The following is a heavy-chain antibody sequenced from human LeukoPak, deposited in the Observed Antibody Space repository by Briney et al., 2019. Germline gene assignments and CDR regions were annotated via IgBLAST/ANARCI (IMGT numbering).Heavy chain of an antibody. CDR3: ARDRDPVYYYYYMDV. J-gene: IGHJ6*03. CDR2: ISSRSDTI. Sequence: SGGSLRLSCTASGFTFSSYGVNWVRQAPGQGLEWISFISSRSDTIYYAESVKGRFTISRDNAKNSLSLQMNSLRAEDTAVYYCARDRDPVYYYYYMDVWGKGTTVTVSS. V-gene: IGHV3-48*01. D-gene: IGHD3-10*01. CDR1: GFTFSSYG.